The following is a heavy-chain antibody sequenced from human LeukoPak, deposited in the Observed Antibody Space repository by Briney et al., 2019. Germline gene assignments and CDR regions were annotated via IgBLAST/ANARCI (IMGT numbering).Heavy chain of an antibody. D-gene: IGHD6-19*01. CDR3: ARDRAVAGTAAYYFAH. CDR2: INPNSGGT. V-gene: IGHV1-2*02. J-gene: IGHJ4*02. CDR1: GDTFTGYY. Sequence: ASVKVSCKPSGDTFTGYYMHGVRQAPGQGLEWMGWINPNSGGTNYTQKFQGRVTMTRDTSISTAYMELSRLRSDDTAVYYCARDRAVAGTAAYYFAHWGQGTLVTVSS.